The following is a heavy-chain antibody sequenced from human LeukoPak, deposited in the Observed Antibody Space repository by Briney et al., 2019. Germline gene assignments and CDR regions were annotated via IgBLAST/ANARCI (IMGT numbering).Heavy chain of an antibody. D-gene: IGHD2-21*01. Sequence: SETLSLTCTVSGGSISSYYWSWIRQPPGKGLEWIGYIYYSGSTNYNPSLKSRVTISVDTSKNQFSLELSSVTAADTAVYYCARAPCGGDCNFRVAAFDIWGQGTMVTVSS. CDR2: IYYSGST. CDR1: GGSISSYY. CDR3: ARAPCGGDCNFRVAAFDI. J-gene: IGHJ3*02. V-gene: IGHV4-59*01.